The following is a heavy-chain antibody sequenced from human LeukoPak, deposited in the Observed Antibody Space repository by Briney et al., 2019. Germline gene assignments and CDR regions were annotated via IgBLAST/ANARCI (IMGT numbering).Heavy chain of an antibody. CDR1: GFTFNTYG. CDR2: ITNSGGST. V-gene: IGHV3-23*01. Sequence: GGSLRLSCATSGFTFNTYGMSWVRQAPGKGLEWVQTITNSGGSTYYADSVKGRFTISRDNSKNTLYLQMNSLRAEDTAVYYCAKRPLYRGVWYYFEYWGQGALVTVSS. CDR3: AKRPLYRGVWYYFEY. D-gene: IGHD6-19*01. J-gene: IGHJ4*02.